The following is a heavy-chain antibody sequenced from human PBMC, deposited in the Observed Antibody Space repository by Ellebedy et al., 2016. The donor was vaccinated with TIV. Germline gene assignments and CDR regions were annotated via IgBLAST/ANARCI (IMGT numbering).Heavy chain of an antibody. V-gene: IGHV3-66*01. CDR2: IYTGGYT. Sequence: GESLKISCAASGFTVDSTYMTWVRQAPGKGLEWVSIIYTGGYTYYGDSVKGRFTIARDNARKPLYLQMNSLRAEDTAMYYCARKTDTGTSGYYWGQGTPVTVSS. CDR3: ARKTDTGTSGYY. J-gene: IGHJ4*02. CDR1: GFTVDSTY. D-gene: IGHD1-1*01.